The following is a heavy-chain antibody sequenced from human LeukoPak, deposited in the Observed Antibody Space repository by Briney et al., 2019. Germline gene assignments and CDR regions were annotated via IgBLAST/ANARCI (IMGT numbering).Heavy chain of an antibody. CDR2: MFYSGST. Sequence: GSLRLSCAASGFTVSSNYMSWVRQAPGKGLEWIGSMFYSGSTYYNPSLKSRVTITVDMSKKQFSLKLSSVTAADTAVYYCARHITQAPDFDYWGQGTLVTVSS. CDR3: ARHITQAPDFDY. D-gene: IGHD3-10*01. V-gene: IGHV4-39*01. J-gene: IGHJ4*02. CDR1: GFTVSSNY.